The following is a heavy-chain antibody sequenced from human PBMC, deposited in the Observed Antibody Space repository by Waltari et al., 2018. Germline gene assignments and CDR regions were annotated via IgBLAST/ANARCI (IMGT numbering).Heavy chain of an antibody. CDR3: AKIFGGWYIIDY. CDR1: GFTFSSYA. D-gene: IGHD6-19*01. CDR2: ISGSGGST. Sequence: EVQLLESGGGLVQPGGSLRLSCAASGFTFSSYAMSWVRQAPGKGLGWVSAISGSGGSTYYADSVKGRFTISRDNSKNTLYLQMNSLRAEDTAVYYCAKIFGGWYIIDYWGQGTLVTVSS. J-gene: IGHJ4*02. V-gene: IGHV3-23*01.